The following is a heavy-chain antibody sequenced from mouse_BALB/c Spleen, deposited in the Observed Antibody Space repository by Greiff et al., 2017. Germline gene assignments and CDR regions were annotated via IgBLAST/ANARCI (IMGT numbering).Heavy chain of an antibody. CDR1: GFTFSSYT. CDR2: ISSGGSYT. Sequence: EVKLMESGGGLVKPGGSLKLSCAASGFTFSSYTMSWVRQTPEKRLEWVATISSGGSYTYYPDSVKGRFTISRDNAKNTLYLQMSSLKSEDTAMYYCTRMIPYAMDYWGQGTSVTVSS. CDR3: TRMIPYAMDY. J-gene: IGHJ4*01. D-gene: IGHD2-3*01. V-gene: IGHV5-6-4*01.